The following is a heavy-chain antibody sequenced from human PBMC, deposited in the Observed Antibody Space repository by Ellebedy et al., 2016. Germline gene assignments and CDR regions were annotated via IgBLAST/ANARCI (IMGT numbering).Heavy chain of an antibody. CDR1: GGSISSYY. Sequence: SETLSLXXTVSGGSISSYYWSWIRQPPGKGLEWIGYIYYSGSTNYNPSLKSRVTISVDTSKNQFSLKLSSVTAADTAVYYCARMRYRSTPWQSQQLVRGLVWFDPWGQGTLVTVSS. V-gene: IGHV4-59*08. CDR3: ARMRYRSTPWQSQQLVRGLVWFDP. CDR2: IYYSGST. J-gene: IGHJ5*02. D-gene: IGHD6-13*01.